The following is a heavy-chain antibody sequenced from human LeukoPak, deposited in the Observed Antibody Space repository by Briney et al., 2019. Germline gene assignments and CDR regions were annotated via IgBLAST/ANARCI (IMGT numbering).Heavy chain of an antibody. V-gene: IGHV3-30*04. CDR3: AKGYCSGGSCSMFDY. J-gene: IGHJ4*02. Sequence: GGSLRLSCAASGFTFSSYAMHWVRQAPGKGLEWVAYIQYDGSNEQYADSVKGRFSISRDSSKNILYLQMNSLRAEDTAVYYCAKGYCSGGSCSMFDYWGLGTLVTVSS. CDR1: GFTFSSYA. CDR2: IQYDGSNE. D-gene: IGHD2-15*01.